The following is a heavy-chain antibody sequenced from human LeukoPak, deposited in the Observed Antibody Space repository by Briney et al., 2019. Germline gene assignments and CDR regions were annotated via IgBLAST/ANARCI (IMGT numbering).Heavy chain of an antibody. Sequence: GGSLRLPCAASGFTFSDYYMSWIRQAPGKGLEWVSYISSSGSTIYYADSVKGRFTISRDNAKNSLYLQMNSLRAEDTAVYYCARRAVYSSGWSYYYYMDVWGKGTTVTVSS. CDR2: ISSSGSTI. J-gene: IGHJ6*03. V-gene: IGHV3-11*04. CDR1: GFTFSDYY. D-gene: IGHD6-19*01. CDR3: ARRAVYSSGWSYYYYMDV.